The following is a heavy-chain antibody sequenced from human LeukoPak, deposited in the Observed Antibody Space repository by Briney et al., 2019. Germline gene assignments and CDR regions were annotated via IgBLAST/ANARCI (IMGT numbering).Heavy chain of an antibody. V-gene: IGHV3-23*01. CDR3: AKNTSPWISGFDY. CDR2: ISGSGGST. Sequence: PGGSLRLSCAASGFTFSSYAMSWVRQAPGKGLEWVSTISGSGGSTYYADSVKGRFTISRDNSKSTLYLHMNSLSAEDTAVDYCAKNTSPWISGFDYWGQGTLVTVSS. CDR1: GFTFSSYA. D-gene: IGHD3-10*01. J-gene: IGHJ4*02.